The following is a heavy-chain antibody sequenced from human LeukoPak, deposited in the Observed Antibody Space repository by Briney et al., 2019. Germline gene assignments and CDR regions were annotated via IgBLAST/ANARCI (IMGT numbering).Heavy chain of an antibody. Sequence: PGGSLRLSCAASGFTFSIYWMSWVRQAPGKGLEWVANIKQDGSEKYYVDSVKGRFTISRDNAKNSLYLQMNSLRAEDTTVYYCARERIAAGLGFYYYYYMDVWGKGTTVTVSS. CDR2: IKQDGSEK. CDR1: GFTFSIYW. D-gene: IGHD6-13*01. J-gene: IGHJ6*03. CDR3: ARERIAAGLGFYYYYYMDV. V-gene: IGHV3-7*01.